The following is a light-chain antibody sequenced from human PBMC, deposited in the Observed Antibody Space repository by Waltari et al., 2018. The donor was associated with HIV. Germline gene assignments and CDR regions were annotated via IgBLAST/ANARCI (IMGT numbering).Light chain of an antibody. V-gene: IGKV1-9*01. CDR3: QQLKSSPMT. CDR2: AAS. J-gene: IGKJ5*01. Sequence: DIQLTQSPSFLSTSIGDRVTITCRASQDISRLLAWYQQQPGKAPKLLIYAASALQSGVSSRFSGSGSGTEFTLTISSLQPEDFAIYFCQQLKSSPMTFGQGTRLETK. CDR1: QDISRL.